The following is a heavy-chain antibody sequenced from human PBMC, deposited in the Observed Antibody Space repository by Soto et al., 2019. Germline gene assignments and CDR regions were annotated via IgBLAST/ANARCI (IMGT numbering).Heavy chain of an antibody. J-gene: IGHJ4*02. Sequence: QVQLVESGGGVVQPGRSLRLSCAASGFTFSSYGMHWVRQAPGKGLEWVAVISYDGSNKYYEDSVKGRFTISRDNSKNSLYLQMNSLRAEDTAVYYCAKDRARYCGGGSCYSIFDYWGQGTPVTVSS. CDR1: GFTFSSYG. D-gene: IGHD2-15*01. CDR3: AKDRARYCGGGSCYSIFDY. CDR2: ISYDGSNK. V-gene: IGHV3-30*18.